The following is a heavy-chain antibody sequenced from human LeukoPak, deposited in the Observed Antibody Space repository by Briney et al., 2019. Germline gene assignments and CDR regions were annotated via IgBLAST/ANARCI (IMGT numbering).Heavy chain of an antibody. CDR2: IYYSGST. CDR1: GGSISSYY. J-gene: IGHJ4*02. D-gene: IGHD4-17*01. Sequence: KPPETLSLTCTVSGGSISSYYWSWIRQPPGKGLEWIGYIYYSGSTNYNPSLKSRVTISVDTSKNQFSLKLSSVTAADTAVYYCARRDDYGDHFDYWGQGTLVTVSS. CDR3: ARRDDYGDHFDY. V-gene: IGHV4-59*08.